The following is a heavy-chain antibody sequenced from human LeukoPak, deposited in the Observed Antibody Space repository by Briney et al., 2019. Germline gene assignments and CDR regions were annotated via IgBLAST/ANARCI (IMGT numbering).Heavy chain of an antibody. D-gene: IGHD3-22*01. J-gene: IGHJ4*02. V-gene: IGHV3-23*01. CDR1: GITLSNYG. CDR3: AKRGVVIRVILVGFHKEAYYFDS. Sequence: QPGGSLRLSCAVSGITLSNYGMSWVRQAPGKGLEWVAGISDSGGGTNYADSVKGRFTISRDNPKNTLYLQMNSLRAEDTAVYFCAKRGVVIRVILVGFHKEAYYFDSWGQGALVTVSS. CDR2: ISDSGGGT.